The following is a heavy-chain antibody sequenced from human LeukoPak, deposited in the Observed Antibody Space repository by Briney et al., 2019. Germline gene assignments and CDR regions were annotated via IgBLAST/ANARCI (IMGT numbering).Heavy chain of an antibody. D-gene: IGHD4-23*01. J-gene: IGHJ4*02. V-gene: IGHV3-74*01. CDR2: IASDGSST. Sequence: GGSLRLSCAASGFTFSSYWMNWVRQAPGKGLVWVSRIASDGSSTTYADSVKGRLSISRDNAKNTLYLQMNSLRVEDTAVYYCARRRPHGNDYWGQGTLVTVPS. CDR1: GFTFSSYW. CDR3: ARRRPHGNDY.